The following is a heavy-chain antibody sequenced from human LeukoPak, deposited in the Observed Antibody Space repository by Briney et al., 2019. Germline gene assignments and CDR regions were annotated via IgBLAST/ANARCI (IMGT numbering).Heavy chain of an antibody. D-gene: IGHD6-19*01. V-gene: IGHV3-21*01. Sequence: PGGSLRLSCAASGFTFSSLSMNWVRQAPGKGLEWVSSISSSRSDIYYADSVNSRITISRDNAKNSLYLQMNSLRAEDTAVYYCARDVIAVACTSWFDPWGQGTLVTVSS. CDR3: ARDVIAVACTSWFDP. CDR2: ISSSRSDI. CDR1: GFTFSSLS. J-gene: IGHJ5*02.